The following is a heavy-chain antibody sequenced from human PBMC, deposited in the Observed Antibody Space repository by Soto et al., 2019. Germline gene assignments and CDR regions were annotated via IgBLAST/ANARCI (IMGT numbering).Heavy chain of an antibody. V-gene: IGHV1-69*10. CDR3: AREAHYDFWSGPHRNQSRSSHFDY. D-gene: IGHD3-3*01. Sequence: SVKVSCKASGGTFSNYSINWVRQAPGQGLEWMGGIIPMLGIPNYAQKSQGRVTITADKSTNTAYMELSSLRSEDTAVYYCAREAHYDFWSGPHRNQSRSSHFDYWGPGTLVTVSS. J-gene: IGHJ4*02. CDR2: IIPMLGIP. CDR1: GGTFSNYS.